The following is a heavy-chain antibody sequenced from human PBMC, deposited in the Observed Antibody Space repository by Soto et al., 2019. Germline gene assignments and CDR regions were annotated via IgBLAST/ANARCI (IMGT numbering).Heavy chain of an antibody. V-gene: IGHV5-51*01. CDR2: IYPGDSDT. Sequence: GESLKISCKGSGYSFTSYWIAWVRQMPGKGLEWMGIIYPGDSDTRYSPSFQGQVTISADKSISTAYLQWSSLKASDTAMYYCARHEGSGWIYQKYGMDVWGQGTRVTVSS. CDR3: ARHEGSGWIYQKYGMDV. D-gene: IGHD6-19*01. CDR1: GYSFTSYW. J-gene: IGHJ6*02.